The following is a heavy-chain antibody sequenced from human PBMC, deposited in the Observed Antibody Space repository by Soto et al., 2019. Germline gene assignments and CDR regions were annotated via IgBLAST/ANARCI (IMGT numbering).Heavy chain of an antibody. CDR3: ALEGYYYGSRSHSRYYYMDV. V-gene: IGHV1-24*01. D-gene: IGHD3-10*01. J-gene: IGHJ6*03. Sequence: APVKGSRKVSGYTPAELSMHWVRQAPGKGLGGLGGFDPEDGETIYAQKFQGRVTMTEDTSTDTAYMELSSLRSEDTAVYYCALEGYYYGSRSHSRYYYMDVWGKGTTVTVSS. CDR1: GYTPAELS. CDR2: FDPEDGET.